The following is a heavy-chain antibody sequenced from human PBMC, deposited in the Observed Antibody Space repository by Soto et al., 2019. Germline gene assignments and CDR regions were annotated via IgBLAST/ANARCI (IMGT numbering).Heavy chain of an antibody. D-gene: IGHD2-15*01. V-gene: IGHV3-23*01. CDR2: ISGSGGST. CDR3: AKDSSSRGPTQIDY. J-gene: IGHJ4*02. CDR1: GFTFSSYA. Sequence: VGSLRLSCAASGFTFSSYAMSWVRQAPGKGLEWVSAISGSGGSTYYADSVKGRFTISRDNSKNTLYLQMNSLRAEDTAVYYCAKDSSSRGPTQIDYWGQGTLVTVSS.